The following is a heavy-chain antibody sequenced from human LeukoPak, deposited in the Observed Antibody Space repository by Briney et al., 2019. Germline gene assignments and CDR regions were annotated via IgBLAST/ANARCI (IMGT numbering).Heavy chain of an antibody. J-gene: IGHJ5*02. CDR1: GFTFSSYA. CDR3: ARGSGGSSWYERGWFDP. Sequence: GGSLRLSCAASGFTFSSYAMSWVRQAPGKGLEWVSAISGSGGSTYYADSVKGRFTISRDNSKNTLYLQMNSLRAEDTAVYYCARGSGGSSWYERGWFDPWGQGTLVTVSS. V-gene: IGHV3-23*01. D-gene: IGHD6-13*01. CDR2: ISGSGGST.